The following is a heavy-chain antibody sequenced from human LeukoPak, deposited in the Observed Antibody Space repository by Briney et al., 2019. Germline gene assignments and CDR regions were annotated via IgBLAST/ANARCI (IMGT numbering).Heavy chain of an antibody. CDR3: ARDSYYGSASSHLDY. Sequence: SETLSLTCTVSGGSISSYYWSWIRQPPGKGLEWIGYIYYSGSTNYNPSLKSRVTISVDTSKNQFSLKLSSVTAADTALYYCARDSYYGSASSHLDYWGQGTLVTVSS. V-gene: IGHV4-59*01. D-gene: IGHD3-10*01. J-gene: IGHJ4*02. CDR1: GGSISSYY. CDR2: IYYSGST.